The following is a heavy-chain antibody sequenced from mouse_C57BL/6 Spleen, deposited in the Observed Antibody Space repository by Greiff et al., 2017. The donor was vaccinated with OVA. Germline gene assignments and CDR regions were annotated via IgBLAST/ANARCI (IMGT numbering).Heavy chain of an antibody. Sequence: GQRQRSGAELVRPGGSVTLSCKASGYTFTDYELHWVKQTPVHGLAWIGAIDPETGGTAYHQKFKGKAILAADKASSTAYMELRSLTSEDSAVYYCTGSSWFAYWGQGTLVTVSA. V-gene: IGHV1-15*01. CDR3: TGSSWFAY. CDR2: IDPETGGT. J-gene: IGHJ3*01. D-gene: IGHD1-1*01. CDR1: GYTFTDYE.